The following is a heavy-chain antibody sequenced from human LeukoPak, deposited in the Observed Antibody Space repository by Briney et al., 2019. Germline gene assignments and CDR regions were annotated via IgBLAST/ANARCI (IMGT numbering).Heavy chain of an antibody. V-gene: IGHV1-2*02. D-gene: IGHD5-18*01. Sequence: GASVRVSCKASGYTFTGYYLHWVRQAPGQGLEWMGWLNPKTGGTSYAQKFQGRVTMTRDTSISTVNMELSRLTSGDTAVYYCARATAENDHWGQGTLVTVSS. CDR2: LNPKTGGT. CDR3: ARATAENDH. CDR1: GYTFTGYY. J-gene: IGHJ4*02.